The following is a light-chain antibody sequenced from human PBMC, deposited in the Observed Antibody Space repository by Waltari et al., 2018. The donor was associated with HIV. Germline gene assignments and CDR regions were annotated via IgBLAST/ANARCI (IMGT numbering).Light chain of an antibody. V-gene: IGLV1-47*01. CDR1: SYNIGSNY. CDR2: RDN. CDR3: AAWDDSLSGWV. Sequence: QSVLTQPPSASGTPGQSVTISCSGSSYNIGSNYVYWYQHFPGTTPNPPIYRDNPRPSGVPDRFSGSKSGTSASLAISGLRSEDEADYYCAAWDDSLSGWVFGGGTKLTVL. J-gene: IGLJ3*02.